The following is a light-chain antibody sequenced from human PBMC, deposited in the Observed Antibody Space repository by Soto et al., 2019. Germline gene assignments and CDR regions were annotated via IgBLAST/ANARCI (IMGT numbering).Light chain of an antibody. V-gene: IGKV3-20*01. CDR1: QSVSSSF. CDR2: GAS. J-gene: IGKJ4*01. CDR3: QQYHLRT. Sequence: EIVLTQSPGTQSSSPGARATLSCRSSQSVSSSFLALYQQKPGQAPRLLIYGASSRATGIPDRFSGSGSGTDFTLSISRLEPEDFAVYYCQQYHLRTVGEGTKVDIK.